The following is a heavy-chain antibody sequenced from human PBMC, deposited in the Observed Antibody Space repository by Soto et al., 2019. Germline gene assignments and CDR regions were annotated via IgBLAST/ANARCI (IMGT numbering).Heavy chain of an antibody. D-gene: IGHD3-22*01. CDR2: FDPEDGET. J-gene: IGHJ3*02. CDR3: ATGVEINMIVVAAAAFDI. CDR1: GYTLTELS. V-gene: IGHV1-24*01. Sequence: ASVKVSCKVSGYTLTELSMHWVRQAPGKGLEWMGGFDPEDGETIYAQKFQGRVTMTEDTSTDTAYMELSSLRSEDTAVYYCATGVEINMIVVAAAAFDIWGQGTMVTVSS.